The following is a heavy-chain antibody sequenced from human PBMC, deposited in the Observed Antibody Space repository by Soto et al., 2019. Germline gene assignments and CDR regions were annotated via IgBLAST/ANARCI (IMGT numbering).Heavy chain of an antibody. V-gene: IGHV3-23*01. CDR3: AKVTTVRIAVTGTVDY. D-gene: IGHD6-19*01. Sequence: EVQLLESGGGLVQPGGSLRLSCAAPGFMFSSYAMSWVRQAPGKGLEWVSTISGSGGSTYYADSVKGRFTISRDNSKNTLYLQMNSLRAEDTAIYYCAKVTTVRIAVTGTVDYWGQGTLVTVSS. CDR2: ISGSGGST. J-gene: IGHJ4*02. CDR1: GFMFSSYA.